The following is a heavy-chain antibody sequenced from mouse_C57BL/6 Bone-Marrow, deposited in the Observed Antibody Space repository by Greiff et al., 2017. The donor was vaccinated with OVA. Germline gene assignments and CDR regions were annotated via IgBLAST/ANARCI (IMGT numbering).Heavy chain of an antibody. J-gene: IGHJ1*03. CDR2: ISDGGSYT. Sequence: EVKLVESGGGLVKPGGSLKLSCAASGFTFSSYAMSWVRQTPEKRLEWVATISDGGSYTYYPDNVKGRFTISRDNAKNNLYLQMSHLKSEDTAMYYCARWVLGYFDVWGTGTTVTVSS. V-gene: IGHV5-4*03. CDR3: ARWVLGYFDV. CDR1: GFTFSSYA.